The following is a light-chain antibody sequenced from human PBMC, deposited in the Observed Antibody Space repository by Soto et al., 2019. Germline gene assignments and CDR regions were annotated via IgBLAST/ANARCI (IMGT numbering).Light chain of an antibody. J-gene: IGKJ1*01. CDR3: QQTYTFPWT. CDR1: QGISDY. Sequence: IRMTQSPSSLSASVGDTVTITCRASQGISDYLSWFQHKPGEAPKLLISTASSLQGGVPLRFSGAGSRTDFSLTISGLQPEDSATYYCQQTYTFPWTFGQGTRVDIK. CDR2: TAS. V-gene: IGKV1-39*01.